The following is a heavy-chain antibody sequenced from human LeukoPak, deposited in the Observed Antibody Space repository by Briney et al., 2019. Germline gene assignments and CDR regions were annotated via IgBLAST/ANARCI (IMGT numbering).Heavy chain of an antibody. CDR2: MNSNSGNT. D-gene: IGHD3-22*01. V-gene: IGHV1-8*01. CDR3: ARVKSYYYDTSDKDAFDI. CDR1: GYTFTSYD. Sequence: ASVKVSCKASGYTFTSYDINWVRQATGQGLEWMGWMNSNSGNTGDAQKFQGRVTMTRNTSISTAYMELSSLRSEDTAVYYCARVKSYYYDTSDKDAFDIWGQGTMVTVSS. J-gene: IGHJ3*02.